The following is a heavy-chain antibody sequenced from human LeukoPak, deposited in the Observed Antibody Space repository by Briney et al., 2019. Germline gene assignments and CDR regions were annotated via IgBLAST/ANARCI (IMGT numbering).Heavy chain of an antibody. J-gene: IGHJ4*02. Sequence: PSETLSLTCTVSGGSISSYYWSWIRQHPGKGLEWIGYIYYSGSTYYNPSLKSRVTISVDTSKNQFSLKLSSVTAADTAVYYCARETTMVRGVIITYYFDYWGQGTPVTVSS. CDR3: ARETTMVRGVIITYYFDY. CDR2: IYYSGST. V-gene: IGHV4-59*01. CDR1: GGSISSYY. D-gene: IGHD3-10*01.